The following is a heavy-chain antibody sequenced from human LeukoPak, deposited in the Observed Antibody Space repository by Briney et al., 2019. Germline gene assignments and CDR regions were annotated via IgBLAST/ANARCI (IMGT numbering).Heavy chain of an antibody. CDR3: ASRRYYYGSGTFDY. D-gene: IGHD3-10*01. V-gene: IGHV1-69*01. CDR2: IIPIFGTA. J-gene: IGHJ4*02. CDR1: GGTFSSYA. Sequence: ASVKVSCKASGGTFSSYAISWVRQAPGQGLEWMGGIIPIFGTANYAQKFQGRVTITADESTSTAYMELSSLRSGDTAVYYCASRRYYYGSGTFDYWGQGTLVTVSS.